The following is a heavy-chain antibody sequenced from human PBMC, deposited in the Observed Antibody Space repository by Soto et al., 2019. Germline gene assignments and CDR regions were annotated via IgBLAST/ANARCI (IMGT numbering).Heavy chain of an antibody. J-gene: IGHJ4*02. D-gene: IGHD2-21*01. Sequence: AAVKVSCKTSGYSFSDYSMNWVRQAPGLGLEWVGRINPKSGGTDYAQKFQGRITMTRDTSISTAYLELSRLRYDDTAVYCCATEGHYYKDGDYQYYFHYWGQGTLVTVSS. CDR3: ATEGHYYKDGDYQYYFHY. V-gene: IGHV1-2*06. CDR1: GYSFSDYS. CDR2: INPKSGGT.